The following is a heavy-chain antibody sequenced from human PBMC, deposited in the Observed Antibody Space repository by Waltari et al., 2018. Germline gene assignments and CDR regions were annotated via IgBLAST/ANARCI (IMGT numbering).Heavy chain of an antibody. V-gene: IGHV3-23*01. CDR2: ISGSDDGT. Sequence: EVQLLESGGDFVQPGGSLILSCAASGFTFSRYAIAWVRQVPGKGLEWVSAISGSDDGTEYIDSVKGRFAISRDNSRDTLFLQMNSLRAEDTAVYYCAKEKYCSTTNCYYHGMGVWGQGTTVTVSS. CDR1: GFTFSRYA. J-gene: IGHJ6*01. D-gene: IGHD2-2*01. CDR3: AKEKYCSTTNCYYHGMGV.